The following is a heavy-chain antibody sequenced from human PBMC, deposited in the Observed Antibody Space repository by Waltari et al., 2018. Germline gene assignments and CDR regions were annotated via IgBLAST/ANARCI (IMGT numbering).Heavy chain of an antibody. CDR1: GFPFHHFW. D-gene: IGHD4-4*01. J-gene: IGHJ4*02. Sequence: EIQLVESGGDLVQPGGSLRLSCVTSGFPFHHFWLAWVRQVPGKGLQWLAHIKNDGSETYHVDAVKGRFTISRDNARNSLYLEMDRLRVEDTGVYYCAREGLTEEAAYWGQGTLVTVSS. CDR2: IKNDGSET. V-gene: IGHV3-7*01. CDR3: AREGLTEEAAY.